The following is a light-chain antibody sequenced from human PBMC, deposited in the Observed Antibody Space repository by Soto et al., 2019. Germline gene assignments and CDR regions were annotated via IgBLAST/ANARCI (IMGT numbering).Light chain of an antibody. V-gene: IGKV3-11*01. CDR2: EAS. J-gene: IGKJ1*01. Sequence: EIVMTQSPASLSLSPGERATLSCRANQSISNYLAWYQQKPGQAPRLLIYEASTRATGIPARFSGSGSRTDFTLAINILDPEYYAVYYCQQRGNWPPTFGQGTKVDIK. CDR1: QSISNY. CDR3: QQRGNWPPT.